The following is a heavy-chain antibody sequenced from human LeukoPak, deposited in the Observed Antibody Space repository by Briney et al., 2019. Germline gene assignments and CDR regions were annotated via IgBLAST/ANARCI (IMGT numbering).Heavy chain of an antibody. CDR3: ARKVAGSYLEEYFDY. J-gene: IGHJ4*02. CDR2: INPNSGGT. CDR1: GYTFTGYY. Sequence: ASVKVSCKASGYTFTGYYMHWVRQAPGQGLEWMGRINPNSGGTNYAQKIQGRVTMTRDTSISTAYMELSRLRSDDTAVYYSARKVAGSYLEEYFDYWGRGTLVTVSS. D-gene: IGHD3-10*01. V-gene: IGHV1-2*06.